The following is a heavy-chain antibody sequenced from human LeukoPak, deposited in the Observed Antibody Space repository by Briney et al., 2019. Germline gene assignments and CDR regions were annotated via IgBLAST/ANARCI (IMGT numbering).Heavy chain of an antibody. D-gene: IGHD4-17*01. Sequence: SETLSLTCTVSGGSISSYYWSWLRQPPGKGLEWIGYIYYSGSTNYNPSLKSRVTISVDTSKNQFSLKLSSVTAADTAVYYCARAYGDYAPDYFDYWGQGTLVTVSS. J-gene: IGHJ4*02. CDR2: IYYSGST. CDR3: ARAYGDYAPDYFDY. CDR1: GGSISSYY. V-gene: IGHV4-59*01.